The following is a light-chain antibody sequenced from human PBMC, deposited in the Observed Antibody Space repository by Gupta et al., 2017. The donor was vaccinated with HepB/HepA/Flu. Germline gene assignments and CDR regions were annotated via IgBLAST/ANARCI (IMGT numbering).Light chain of an antibody. J-gene: IGLJ2*01. CDR3: QSYDSILSVV. Sequence: QSVLTQPPSVSGAPGPRVTISCNGSSSNIGAGYDVHWYQQLPGTAPKLLIYSNSNRPSGVPYRFSGSKSGTSASLAITGLQADDDSCYYYQSYDSILSVVFGGGTKLTVL. V-gene: IGLV1-40*01. CDR1: SSNIGAGYD. CDR2: SNS.